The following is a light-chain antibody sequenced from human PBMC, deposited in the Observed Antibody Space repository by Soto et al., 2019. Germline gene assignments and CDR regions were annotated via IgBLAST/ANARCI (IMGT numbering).Light chain of an antibody. V-gene: IGKV3-15*01. CDR1: QGVTSD. J-gene: IGKJ3*01. CDR3: HQHGVSPFT. Sequence: EIVMTQSPATLSVSPGERATLSCRASQGVTSDLAWYQHKPGQVPRLLIYGASTGATGIPARFSGSGSGTEFTLTINRLEPEDYAVYYCHQHGVSPFTFGPGTKVDI. CDR2: GAS.